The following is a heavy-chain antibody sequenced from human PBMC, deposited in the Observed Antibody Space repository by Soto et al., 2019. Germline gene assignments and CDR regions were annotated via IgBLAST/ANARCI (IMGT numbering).Heavy chain of an antibody. Sequence: GGSLRLSCAASGFTFSSYAISWVRQAPGKGLEWVSAISGGGSTYYADPVKGRFTISRDISNSTLYLQMNNLRVEDTAVYYCATKYCISSTCFDYWGQGALVTVSS. CDR1: GFTFSSYA. CDR3: ATKYCISSTCFDY. J-gene: IGHJ4*02. V-gene: IGHV3-23*01. D-gene: IGHD3-3*02. CDR2: ISGGGST.